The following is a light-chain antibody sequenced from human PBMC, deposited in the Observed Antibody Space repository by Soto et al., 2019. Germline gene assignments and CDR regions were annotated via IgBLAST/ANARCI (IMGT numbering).Light chain of an antibody. CDR1: QSISSW. Sequence: DIQMTQSPSTLSASVGDRVTITCRASQSISSWLAWYQQKPGKAPKLLIYGASNLQSGVPSRFSGSGSETGFTLTISSLQPEDFATYYCQQSYSAPRTFGQGTKVDIK. V-gene: IGKV1-39*01. CDR2: GAS. CDR3: QQSYSAPRT. J-gene: IGKJ2*01.